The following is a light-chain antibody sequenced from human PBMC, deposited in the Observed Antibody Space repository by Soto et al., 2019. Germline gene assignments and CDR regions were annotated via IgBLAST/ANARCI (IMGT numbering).Light chain of an antibody. Sequence: DIVMTQSPDSLAVSLGARATINCKSSQSVLYSSNNKNYLAWYQQKPGQPPKLLIYWASTRESGVPDRFGGSGSGTDFTLTISSLQAEDVAVYYCQPYHVTPYTYGQGTKLEIK. CDR3: QPYHVTPYT. CDR1: QSVLYSSNNKNY. J-gene: IGKJ2*01. CDR2: WAS. V-gene: IGKV4-1*01.